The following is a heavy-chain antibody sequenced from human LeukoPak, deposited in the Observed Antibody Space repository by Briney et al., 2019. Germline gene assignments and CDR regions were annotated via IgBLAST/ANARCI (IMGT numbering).Heavy chain of an antibody. CDR2: IYTSGST. CDR1: GGSISSGSYY. V-gene: IGHV4-61*02. D-gene: IGHD6-19*01. CDR3: ARDAGIAVAGTSDY. Sequence: PSQTLSLTCTVSGGSISSGSYYWSWIRQPAGKGLEWIGRIYTSGSTNYNPSLKSRVTISVDTSKNQFSLKLSSVTAADTAVYYCARDAGIAVAGTSDYWGQGTLVTVSS. J-gene: IGHJ4*02.